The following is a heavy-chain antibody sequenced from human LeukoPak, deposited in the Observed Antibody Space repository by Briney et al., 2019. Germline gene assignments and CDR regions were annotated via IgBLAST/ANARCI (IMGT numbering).Heavy chain of an antibody. CDR1: GFTFSGSA. D-gene: IGHD3-22*01. CDR2: IRSKANSYAT. Sequence: GGSLRLPCAASGFTFSGSAMHWVRQASGKGLEWVGRIRSKANSYATAYAASVKGRFTISRDDSKNTAYLQMNSLKTEDTAVYYCTRVAPYYYDSSGSGDYWGQGTLVTVSS. CDR3: TRVAPYYYDSSGSGDY. V-gene: IGHV3-73*01. J-gene: IGHJ4*02.